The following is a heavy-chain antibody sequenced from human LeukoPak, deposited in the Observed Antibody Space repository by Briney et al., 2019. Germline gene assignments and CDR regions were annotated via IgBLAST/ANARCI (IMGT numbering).Heavy chain of an antibody. Sequence: PGGSLRLSCAASGFTFSSYGMHWVRQAPGKGLEWVAFIRYDGSNKYYADSVKGRFTISRDNSKNTLYLQMNSLRAEDTAVYYCAKDQDDYGDYPTADWGQGTLVTVSS. CDR1: GFTFSSYG. J-gene: IGHJ4*02. CDR3: AKDQDDYGDYPTAD. V-gene: IGHV3-30*02. CDR2: IRYDGSNK. D-gene: IGHD4-17*01.